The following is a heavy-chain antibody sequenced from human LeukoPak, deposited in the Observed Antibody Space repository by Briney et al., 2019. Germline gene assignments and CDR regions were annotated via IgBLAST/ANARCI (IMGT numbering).Heavy chain of an antibody. V-gene: IGHV4-61*01. J-gene: IGHJ4*02. CDR1: GXSVSSGSYY. CDR2: IYYSGST. D-gene: IGHD7-27*01. CDR3: ARDSWGLTYYFDF. Sequence: PSETLSLTCTVSGXSVSSGSYYWSWIRQPPGKGLEWIGYIYYSGSTNYNLSLKSRVTISVDTSKNQFSLKLSSVTAADTAVYYCARDSWGLTYYFDFWGQGTLVTVSS.